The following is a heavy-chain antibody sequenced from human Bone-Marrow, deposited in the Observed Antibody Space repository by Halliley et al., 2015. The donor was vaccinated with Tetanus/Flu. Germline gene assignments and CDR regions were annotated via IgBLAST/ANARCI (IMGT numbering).Heavy chain of an antibody. CDR2: IWYDGSKE. D-gene: IGHD4-17*01. Sequence: EWVTGIWYDGSKEYYADSVKGRFTISRDNSKGTVYLQMNNLRAEDPAVYYCGRDLAYGALDPWGQGTLVTVSS. V-gene: IGHV3-33*01. J-gene: IGHJ5*02. CDR3: GRDLAYGALDP.